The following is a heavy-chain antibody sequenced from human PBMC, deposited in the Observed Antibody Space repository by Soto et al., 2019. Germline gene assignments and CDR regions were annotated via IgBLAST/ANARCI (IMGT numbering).Heavy chain of an antibody. Sequence: SVKVSFKASGDTLSTHGISWLRQAPGQGLEWMGGTIPIIGTTDYAEKFQGRVTITADESTTTSYMELSSLRPDDTAVYYCAAGDSSDTGDHWGQGTLVTVSS. CDR3: AAGDSSDTGDH. CDR1: GDTLSTHG. D-gene: IGHD5-18*01. V-gene: IGHV1-69*13. J-gene: IGHJ4*02. CDR2: TIPIIGTT.